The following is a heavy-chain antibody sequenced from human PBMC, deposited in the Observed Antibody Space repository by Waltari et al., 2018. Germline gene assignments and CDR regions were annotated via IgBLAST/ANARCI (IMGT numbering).Heavy chain of an antibody. CDR3: ASSLYGDYTQIWGRVFDY. CDR2: ISGSGGST. Sequence: VQLLESGVGLVQSGGFLRLSCAASGFTFRSYAMNWVRQAPGKGVEWVSVISGSGGSTDYADSVKGRFTISRDNSKNTLYLQMNNLRVEDTAVYYCASSLYGDYTQIWGRVFDYWGQGTLVTVSS. CDR1: GFTFRSYA. V-gene: IGHV3-23*01. J-gene: IGHJ4*02. D-gene: IGHD4-17*01.